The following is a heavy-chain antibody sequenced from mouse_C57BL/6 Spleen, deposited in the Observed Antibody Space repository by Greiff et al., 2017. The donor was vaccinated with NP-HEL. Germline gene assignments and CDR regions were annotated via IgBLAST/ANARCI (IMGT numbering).Heavy chain of an antibody. CDR2: IDPSDSYT. Sequence: VQLQQPGAELVMPGASVQLSCKASGYTFTSYWMHWVKQRPGQGLEWIGEIDPSDSYTNYNQKFKGKSTLTVDKSSSTAYMQLSSLTSEDSAVYYCARGGYYYGSSYFAYWGQGTLVTVSA. D-gene: IGHD1-1*01. CDR3: ARGGYYYGSSYFAY. V-gene: IGHV1-69*01. J-gene: IGHJ3*01. CDR1: GYTFTSYW.